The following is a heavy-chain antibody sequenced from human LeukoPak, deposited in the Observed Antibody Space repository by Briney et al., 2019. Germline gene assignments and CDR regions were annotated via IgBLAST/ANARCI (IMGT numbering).Heavy chain of an antibody. Sequence: SVKVSCKASGGTFSSYAISWVRQAPGQGLEWMGGIIPMFGTAKYAQKFQGRVTITADESTSTAYMELSSLRPEDTAVYYCARGRCSSTSCYSDYWGQGTLVTVSS. CDR1: GGTFSSYA. V-gene: IGHV1-69*01. CDR2: IIPMFGTA. CDR3: ARGRCSSTSCYSDY. J-gene: IGHJ4*02. D-gene: IGHD2-2*01.